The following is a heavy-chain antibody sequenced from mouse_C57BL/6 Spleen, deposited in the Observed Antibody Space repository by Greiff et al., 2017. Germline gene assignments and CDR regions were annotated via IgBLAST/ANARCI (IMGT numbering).Heavy chain of an antibody. CDR2: IYPGDGDT. J-gene: IGHJ4*01. CDR3: ARRQAYYSNYYAMDY. V-gene: IGHV1-82*01. D-gene: IGHD2-5*01. CDR1: GYAFSSSW. Sequence: LVESGPELVKPGASVKISCKASGYAFSSSWMNWVKQRPGKGLEWIGRIYPGDGDTNYNGKFKGKATLTADKSSSTAYMQLSSLTSEDSAVYFCARRQAYYSNYYAMDYWGQGTSVTVSS.